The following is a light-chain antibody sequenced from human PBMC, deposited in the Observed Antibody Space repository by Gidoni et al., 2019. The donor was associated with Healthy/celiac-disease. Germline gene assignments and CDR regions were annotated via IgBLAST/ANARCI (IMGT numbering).Light chain of an antibody. V-gene: IGKV3-15*01. CDR2: GAS. CDR1: QSVSSN. J-gene: IGKJ1*01. Sequence: ATLSVSPGERATLSCRASQSVSSNLAWYQQKPGQAPRLLIYGASTRATGIPARFSGSGSGTEFTLTISSLQSEDFAVYYCQQYNNWPPWTFGQGTKVEIK. CDR3: QQYNNWPPWT.